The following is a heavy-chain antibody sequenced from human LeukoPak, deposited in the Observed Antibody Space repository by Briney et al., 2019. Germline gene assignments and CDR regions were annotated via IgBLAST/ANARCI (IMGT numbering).Heavy chain of an antibody. D-gene: IGHD2-2*01. CDR3: ARDWASDY. CDR1: GFTFSSYG. J-gene: IGHJ4*02. Sequence: GRSLRLSCAASGFTFSSYGMHWVRQAPGKGLEWVAVTWYDGSNKYYADSVKGRFTISRDNSKNTPYLQMNSLRAEDTAVYYCARDWASDYWGQGTLVTVSS. CDR2: TWYDGSNK. V-gene: IGHV3-33*01.